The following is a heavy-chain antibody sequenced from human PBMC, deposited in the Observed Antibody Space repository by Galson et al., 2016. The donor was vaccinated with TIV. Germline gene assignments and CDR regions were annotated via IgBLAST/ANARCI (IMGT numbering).Heavy chain of an antibody. CDR1: GGSISDNY. D-gene: IGHD1-26*01. Sequence: ETLSLTCTVSGGSISDNYWSWIRQSAGKGLEWIGRIYTSVNTDYNPSLESRVTLSADTSKNQFSLSRRSVTVADTAVYFCASDWWVSYTDRPYFDYWGQGILVTVSS. CDR3: ASDWWVSYTDRPYFDY. J-gene: IGHJ4*02. CDR2: IYTSVNT. V-gene: IGHV4-4*07.